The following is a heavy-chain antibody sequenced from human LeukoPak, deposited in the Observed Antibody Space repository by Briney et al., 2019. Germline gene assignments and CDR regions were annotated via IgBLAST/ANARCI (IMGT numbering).Heavy chain of an antibody. CDR1: GFPFSSYE. D-gene: IGHD3-10*02. Sequence: PWGSLRPSCAASGFPFSSYEMNWVRQPPGKGLEGVSYISSSSNSIYYADSVKGQFTISRDNAKNSLYLQMNSLRAEDTAVYYCAEVGITMNGGVWGEGNTVTISA. V-gene: IGHV3-48*03. J-gene: IGHJ6*04. CDR2: ISSSSNSI. CDR3: AEVGITMNGGV.